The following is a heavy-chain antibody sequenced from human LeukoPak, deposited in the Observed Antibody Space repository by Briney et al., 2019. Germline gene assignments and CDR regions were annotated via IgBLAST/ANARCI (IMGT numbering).Heavy chain of an antibody. CDR2: IYHSGST. Sequence: SQTLSLTCTVSGGSISSGGYYWSWIRQPPGKGLEWIGYIYHSGSTYYNPSLKSRVTMSVDTSKNQFSLKLSSVTAADTAVYYCARDPGYNWFDPWGQGTLVTVSS. CDR1: GGSISSGGYY. J-gene: IGHJ5*02. CDR3: ARDPGYNWFDP. V-gene: IGHV4-30-2*01.